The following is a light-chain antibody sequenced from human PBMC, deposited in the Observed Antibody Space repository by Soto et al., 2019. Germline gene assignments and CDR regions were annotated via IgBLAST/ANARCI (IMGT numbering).Light chain of an antibody. J-gene: IGLJ2*01. CDR3: QSYDGSLSASRVL. CDR1: SSNIGAGYD. Sequence: QSVLTQPPSVSGAPGQTVTISCTGSSSNIGAGYDVHWYQQVPGTAPKLLIYGNINRPSGVPDRFSGSKSGTSASLAITGLQADDEADYYCQSYDGSLSASRVLFGGGTKLTVL. V-gene: IGLV1-40*01. CDR2: GNI.